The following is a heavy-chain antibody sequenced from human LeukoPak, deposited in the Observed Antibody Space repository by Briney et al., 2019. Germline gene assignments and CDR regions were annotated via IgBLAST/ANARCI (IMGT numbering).Heavy chain of an antibody. D-gene: IGHD3-10*01. CDR1: GFPFSSYW. Sequence: SGGSLRLSCAASGFPFSSYWMNWVRQAPGKGLEWVANIKQDGSEKYYVDSVKGRFTISRDNAKNSLYLQMNSLRAEDTAVYYCARDLVNRGSGSYFDYWGQGALVTVSS. V-gene: IGHV3-7*01. CDR3: ARDLVNRGSGSYFDY. J-gene: IGHJ4*02. CDR2: IKQDGSEK.